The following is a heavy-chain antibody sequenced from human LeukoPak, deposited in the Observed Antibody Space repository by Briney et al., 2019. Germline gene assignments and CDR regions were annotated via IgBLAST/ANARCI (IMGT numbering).Heavy chain of an antibody. V-gene: IGHV1-46*01. J-gene: IGHJ6*02. CDR2: INPSGGST. CDR3: ARVNNPLNQDYYYGMDV. CDR1: GYTFTSYY. Sequence: GASVKVSCKASGYTFTSYYMHWVRQAPGQGLEWMGIINPSGGSTSYAQKFQGRVTMTRDTSTSTVYMELSSLRSEDTAVYYCARVNNPLNQDYYYGMDVWGQGTTVTVSS.